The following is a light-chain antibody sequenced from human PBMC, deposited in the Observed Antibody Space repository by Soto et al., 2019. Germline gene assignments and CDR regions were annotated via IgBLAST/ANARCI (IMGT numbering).Light chain of an antibody. J-gene: IGKJ1*01. CDR3: QQYKNWPT. Sequence: DIQMTQSPSTLSASVGDRVTITCRASQSISSWLAWYQQKPGKDPKLLIYKESSLESGVPSRFSGSGSGTEFTLTISSLQSEDFAVYYCQQYKNWPTFGQGTKVDIK. V-gene: IGKV1-5*03. CDR2: KES. CDR1: QSISSW.